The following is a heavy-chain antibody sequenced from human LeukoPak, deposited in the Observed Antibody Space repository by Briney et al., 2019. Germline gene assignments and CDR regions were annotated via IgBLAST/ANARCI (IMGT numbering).Heavy chain of an antibody. J-gene: IGHJ3*02. Sequence: GGSLRLSCAASGFTLSTYGMSWVRQGPGKGLEWVSGISARGGETDYADFVKGRFTISRDNSKNTLYLQMNSLRAEDTAVYYCAKDLKGLYDYVRGSYAIDIWGHGTLVTVSS. CDR3: AKDLKGLYDYVRGSYAIDI. CDR2: ISARGGET. D-gene: IGHD3-16*01. V-gene: IGHV3-23*01. CDR1: GFTLSTYG.